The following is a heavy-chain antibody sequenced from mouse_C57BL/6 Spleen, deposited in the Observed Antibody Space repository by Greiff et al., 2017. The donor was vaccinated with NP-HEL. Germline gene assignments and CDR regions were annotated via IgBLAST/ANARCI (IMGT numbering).Heavy chain of an antibody. CDR1: GYTFTSYW. J-gene: IGHJ4*01. CDR2: INPSNGGT. V-gene: IGHV1-53*01. CDR3: ARWEVATPYAMDY. D-gene: IGHD1-1*01. Sequence: QVQLQQSGTELVKPGASVKLSCKASGYTFTSYWMHWVKQRPGQGLEWIGNINPSNGGTNYNEKFKSKATLTVDKSSSTAYMQLSSLTSEDSAVYYCARWEVATPYAMDYWGQGTSVTVSS.